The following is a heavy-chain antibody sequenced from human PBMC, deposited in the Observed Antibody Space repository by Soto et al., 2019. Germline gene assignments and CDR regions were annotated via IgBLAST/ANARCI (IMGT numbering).Heavy chain of an antibody. CDR3: ARVGYYDSIPSSAFDI. Sequence: GESLKISCKGSGYSFTSYWIGWVRQMPGKGLEWMGIIYPGDSDTRYSPSFQGQVTISADKSISTAYLQWSSLKASDTAMYYCARVGYYDSIPSSAFDIWGQGTMVTVSS. J-gene: IGHJ3*02. V-gene: IGHV5-51*01. D-gene: IGHD3-22*01. CDR1: GYSFTSYW. CDR2: IYPGDSDT.